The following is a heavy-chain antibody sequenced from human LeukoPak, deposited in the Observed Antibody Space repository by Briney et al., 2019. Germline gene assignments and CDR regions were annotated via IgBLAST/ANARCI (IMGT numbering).Heavy chain of an antibody. CDR1: GFTFSSYL. D-gene: IGHD3-10*01. CDR3: STGSGLAFDI. CDR2: INSDGSST. J-gene: IGHJ3*02. V-gene: IGHV3-74*01. Sequence: GGSLRLSCAASGFTFSSYLMHWVRQVPGKGLVWVSRINSDGSSTSYADSVKGRFTISRDNAKNTLYVQMNSLRAEDTAVYYCSTGSGLAFDIWGRGTMVTVS.